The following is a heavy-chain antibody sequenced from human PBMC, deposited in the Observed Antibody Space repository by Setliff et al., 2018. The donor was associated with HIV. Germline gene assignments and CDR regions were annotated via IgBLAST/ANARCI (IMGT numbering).Heavy chain of an antibody. J-gene: IGHJ3*02. D-gene: IGHD3-16*01. V-gene: IGHV3-15*01. Sequence: KTGGSLRLSCAGSGFNFKNAWMSWVRQAPGKGLEWVGRIKSRVDGETTAYAAPLKGRFTISRDDSKNTLYLQMDSLSTEDTAVYYCILLGVHGALNIWGQGTMVTVSS. CDR2: IKSRVDGETT. CDR3: ILLGVHGALNI. CDR1: GFNFKNAW.